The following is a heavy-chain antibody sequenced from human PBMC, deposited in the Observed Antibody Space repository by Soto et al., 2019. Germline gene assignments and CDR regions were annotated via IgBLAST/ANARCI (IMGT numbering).Heavy chain of an antibody. Sequence: PSETVSLTSSVSGASVTSGDYYWNWIRQTPGTGLEWLGYMHDSGTTSYNPSLKSRVTISRDTSKNQFSLKLTSVSAADTAVYFCARGGLYDLWSGLFDWGQGIRVTVSS. CDR1: GASVTSGDYY. J-gene: IGHJ4*02. V-gene: IGHV4-30-4*01. CDR2: MHDSGTT. D-gene: IGHD3-3*01. CDR3: ARGGLYDLWSGLFD.